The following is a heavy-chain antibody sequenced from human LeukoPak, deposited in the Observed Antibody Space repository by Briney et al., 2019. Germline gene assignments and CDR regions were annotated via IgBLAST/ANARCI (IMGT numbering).Heavy chain of an antibody. CDR3: ARGGIVVVPAATYYYYGMDV. CDR2: ISAYNGNT. CDR1: GYTFTSYG. D-gene: IGHD2-2*01. J-gene: IGHJ6*02. Sequence: ASVKVSCKASGYTFTSYGISWVRQAPGQGLEWMEWISAYNGNTNYAQKLQGRVTMTTDTSTSTAYMELRSLRSDDTAVYYCARGGIVVVPAATYYYYGMDVWGQGTTVTVSS. V-gene: IGHV1-18*01.